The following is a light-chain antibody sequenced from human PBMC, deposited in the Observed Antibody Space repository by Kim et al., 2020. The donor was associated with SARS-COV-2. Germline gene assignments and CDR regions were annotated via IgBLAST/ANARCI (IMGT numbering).Light chain of an antibody. V-gene: IGKV1-33*01. J-gene: IGKJ5*01. CDR2: DAS. CDR1: QDISNY. CDR3: QQYDNLPIT. Sequence: ASVGDRVTITCQASQDISNYLNWYQQKPGQAPKLLIYDASNVETGVPSRFSGSGSGTDFTFTISSLQPEDIATYYCQQYDNLPITFGQGTRLEIK.